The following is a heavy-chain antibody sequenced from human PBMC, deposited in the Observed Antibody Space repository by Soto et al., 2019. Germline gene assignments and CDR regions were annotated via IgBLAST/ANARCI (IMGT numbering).Heavy chain of an antibody. Sequence: VKVSCKASGFTFTSSAVQWVRQARGQRLEWIGWIVVGSGNTNYAQKFQERVTITRDMSTSTAYIELSSLRSEDTAVYYCAAVNLISSSWIYYYYYYGMDVWGQGTTVTVSS. J-gene: IGHJ6*02. D-gene: IGHD6-13*01. CDR2: IVVGSGNT. CDR1: GFTFTSSA. CDR3: AAVNLISSSWIYYYYYYGMDV. V-gene: IGHV1-58*01.